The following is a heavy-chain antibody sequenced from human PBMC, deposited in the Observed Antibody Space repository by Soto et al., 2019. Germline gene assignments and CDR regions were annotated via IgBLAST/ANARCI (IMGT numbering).Heavy chain of an antibody. V-gene: IGHV3-21*01. CDR2: ISTTSTYI. CDR3: ARDYVMVV. D-gene: IGHD3-10*02. J-gene: IGHJ6*04. Sequence: EVQLVESGGGLVKPGGSLRLSCAASGFTFSGDAMNWVRQSPGKGLEWVSSISTTSTYIYYADSVKGRFTISRDNANNSLHLQMNDLRAEDTAVYYCARDYVMVVWGKGTTVTVSS. CDR1: GFTFSGDA.